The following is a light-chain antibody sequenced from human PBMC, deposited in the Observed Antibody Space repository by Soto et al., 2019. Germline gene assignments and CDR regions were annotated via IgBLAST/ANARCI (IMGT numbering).Light chain of an antibody. J-gene: IGKJ5*01. CDR2: GAS. Sequence: EIVLTQSPGTLSLSPGERATRSCRASQSVSSSYLAWYQQKPGQAPRVLIYGASSRATGTPDRFSGSGSGTDFTLTISRLEPEDFAVYYCHQYGSSPLTFGQGTRLEIK. CDR1: QSVSSSY. V-gene: IGKV3-20*01. CDR3: HQYGSSPLT.